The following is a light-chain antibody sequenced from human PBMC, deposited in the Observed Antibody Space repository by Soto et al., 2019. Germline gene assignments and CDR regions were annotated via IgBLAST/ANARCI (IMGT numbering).Light chain of an antibody. CDR2: EAR. V-gene: IGLV2-14*01. CDR3: RSYTSSSTLYV. Sequence: QSALTQPASVSGSPGQSITISCTGTSSDVGGYNYVSWYQQHPGKAPKLMIYEARNRPSGVSNRFSGSKSGNTASLTISGLQAEDEADYYCRSYTSSSTLYVFGTGTKLTVL. J-gene: IGLJ1*01. CDR1: SSDVGGYNY.